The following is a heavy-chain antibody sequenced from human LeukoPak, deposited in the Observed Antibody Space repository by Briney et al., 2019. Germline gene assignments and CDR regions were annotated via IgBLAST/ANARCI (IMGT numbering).Heavy chain of an antibody. D-gene: IGHD1-26*01. CDR3: ARDHYYAFDN. CDR1: GFPFIEYS. J-gene: IGHJ4*02. Sequence: GGSLRLSCTASGFPFIEYSMNWVRQAPGKGLEWISYIGIDSGNTKYADSVRGRFTISADKAKNSLHLQMNSLRVEDTAVYYCARDHYYAFDNWGQGTLVSVAS. V-gene: IGHV3-48*01. CDR2: IGIDSGNT.